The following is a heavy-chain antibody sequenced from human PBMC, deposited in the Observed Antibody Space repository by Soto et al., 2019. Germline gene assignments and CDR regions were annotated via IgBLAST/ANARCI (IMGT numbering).Heavy chain of an antibody. D-gene: IGHD3-10*01. J-gene: IGHJ4*02. Sequence: QVQLVDSGGGVVQPGRSLRLSCAASGFSFSNYVLHWVRQAPGKGLEWVAVISYDESSKDYADSVKGRFTISRDNSKNTLYLQMNSLRAEDTAVYYCARDWGSRGEGATPGCWGQGTLVTVSS. CDR1: GFSFSNYV. CDR3: ARDWGSRGEGATPGC. CDR2: ISYDESSK. V-gene: IGHV3-30-3*01.